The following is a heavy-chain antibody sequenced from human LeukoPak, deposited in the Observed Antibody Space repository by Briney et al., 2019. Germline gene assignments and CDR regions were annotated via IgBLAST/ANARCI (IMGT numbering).Heavy chain of an antibody. Sequence: GASVKVSCRASETLINRHTTRVLQAPGQGLEGMGRIIPIVDLVNSSQKLQGRLTITAAKSTTTAYMELRNMRSEDTAVYYCERSENDRSGSFCGGSWSQGNLVTVSS. CDR3: ERSENDRSGSFCGGS. J-gene: IGHJ4*02. D-gene: IGHD3-10*01. CDR1: ETLINRH. CDR2: IIPIVDLV. V-gene: IGHV1-69*02.